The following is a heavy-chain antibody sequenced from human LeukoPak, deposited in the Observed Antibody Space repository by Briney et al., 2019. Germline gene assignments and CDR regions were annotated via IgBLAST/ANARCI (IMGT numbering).Heavy chain of an antibody. V-gene: IGHV3-30*02. J-gene: IGHJ4*02. CDR1: GFTFSSYG. D-gene: IGHD3-9*01. Sequence: GSLRLSCAASGFTFSSYGMHWVRQAPGKGLEWVAFIRYDGSNKYYADSVKGRFTISRDNSKNTLYLQMNSLRAEDTAVYYCARGVGSETGYYFDYWGQGTLVTVSS. CDR2: IRYDGSNK. CDR3: ARGVGSETGYYFDY.